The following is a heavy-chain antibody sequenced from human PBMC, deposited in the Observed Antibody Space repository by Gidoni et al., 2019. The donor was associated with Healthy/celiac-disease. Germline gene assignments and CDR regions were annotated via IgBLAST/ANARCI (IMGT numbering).Heavy chain of an antibody. J-gene: IGHJ6*02. CDR3: ARGGRYCSGGSCGRPRVPRNDYYYYGMDV. CDR1: GFTVSSNY. V-gene: IGHV3-53*04. CDR2: IYSGGST. Sequence: EVQLVESGGGLAQPGGSLRRTCAASGFTVSSNYLRWVRQAPAKGLGWVSVIYSGGSTYYADSVKSRFTIARHNSKNTLYLQMNSLRAEDTAVYYCARGGRYCSGGSCGRPRVPRNDYYYYGMDVWGQGTTVTVSS. D-gene: IGHD2-15*01.